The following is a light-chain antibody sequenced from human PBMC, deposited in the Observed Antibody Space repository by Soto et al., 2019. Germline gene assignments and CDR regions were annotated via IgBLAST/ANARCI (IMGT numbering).Light chain of an antibody. CDR1: QSVSSY. J-gene: IGKJ5*01. V-gene: IGKV3-11*01. CDR2: DAS. Sequence: EIVLTQSPATLSLSPGERATLSCRASQSVSSYLAWYQQKPGQAPRLLLYDASNRATGIPARFSGSGSGTDFTLTISSLEPEDFAVYYCQQRSNWPLITFGQGTRLEIK. CDR3: QQRSNWPLIT.